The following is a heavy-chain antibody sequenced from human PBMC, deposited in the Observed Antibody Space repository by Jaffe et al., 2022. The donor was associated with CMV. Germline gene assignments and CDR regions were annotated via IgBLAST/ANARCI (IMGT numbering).Heavy chain of an antibody. D-gene: IGHD6-6*01. Sequence: EVQLVESGGGLVQPGGSLRLSCAASGFTFSSYAMHWVRQAPGKGLEYVSAISSNGGSTYYANSVKGRFTISRDNSKNTLYLQMGSLRAEDMAVYYCARAGDSSSSLYYWGQGTLVTVSS. CDR1: GFTFSSYA. CDR2: ISSNGGST. J-gene: IGHJ4*02. V-gene: IGHV3-64*01. CDR3: ARAGDSSSSLYY.